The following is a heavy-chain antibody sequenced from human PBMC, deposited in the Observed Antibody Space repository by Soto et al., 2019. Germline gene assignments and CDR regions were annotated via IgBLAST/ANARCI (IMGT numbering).Heavy chain of an antibody. CDR2: ISSSSSYI. CDR1: WGNSGGLS. V-gene: IGHV3-21*01. J-gene: IGHJ4*02. D-gene: IGHD3-3*01. Sequence: PGVPHRHCCGAAWGNSGGLSRRWVSKTTGKGLEWVSAISSSSSYIYYADSVKGRFTISRDNAKNSLYLQMNSLRAEDTAVYYCASTKESDYDFWSGPPPHWGQGTLVTVSS. CDR3: ASTKESDYDFWSGPPPH.